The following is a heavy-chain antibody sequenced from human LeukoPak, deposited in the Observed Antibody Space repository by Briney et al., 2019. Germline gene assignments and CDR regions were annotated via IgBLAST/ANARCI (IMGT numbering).Heavy chain of an antibody. CDR1: GFTFSSYE. Sequence: GGSLRLSCAASGFTFSSYEMNWVRQAPGKGLEWVSYISSSGSTIYYADSVKGRFTISRDNSKNTLFLHMNSLRTEDTAVYYCAKDPRITFGGLRAYHYYMDVWGKGTTVTISS. CDR2: ISSSGSTI. D-gene: IGHD3-16*01. J-gene: IGHJ6*03. V-gene: IGHV3-48*03. CDR3: AKDPRITFGGLRAYHYYMDV.